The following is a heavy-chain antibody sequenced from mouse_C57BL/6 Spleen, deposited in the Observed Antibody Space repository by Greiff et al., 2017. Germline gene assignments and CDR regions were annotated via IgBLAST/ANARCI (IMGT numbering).Heavy chain of an antibody. D-gene: IGHD2-14*01. CDR3: TRDRGYSDY. CDR2: ISSGGDYI. CDR1: GFTFSSYA. Sequence: EVKLMESGEGLVKPGGSLKLSCAASGFTFSSYAMSWVRQTPEKRLEWVAYISSGGDYIYYADTVKGRFTISRDNARNTLYLQMSSLKSEDTAMYYCTRDRGYSDYWGQGTTRTVSS. J-gene: IGHJ2*01. V-gene: IGHV5-9-1*02.